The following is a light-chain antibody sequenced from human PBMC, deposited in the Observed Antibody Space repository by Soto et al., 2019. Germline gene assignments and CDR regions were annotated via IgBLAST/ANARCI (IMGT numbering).Light chain of an antibody. CDR3: QQRNYRPFT. CDR1: EIIQTCY. CDR2: AVY. Sequence: LSQSAVALSLTQKETATLSCKASEIIQTCYFGWYHKQPAPSPRLIINAVYTGASVLPECFSSRWSGTYFTPTISIVEEEYVVVYCRQQRNYRPFTLGQGTKLEIK. V-gene: IGKV3D-20*02. J-gene: IGKJ5*01.